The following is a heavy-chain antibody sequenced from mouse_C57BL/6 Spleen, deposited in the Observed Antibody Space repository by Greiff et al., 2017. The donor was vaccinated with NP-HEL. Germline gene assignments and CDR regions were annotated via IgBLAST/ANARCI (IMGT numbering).Heavy chain of an antibody. V-gene: IGHV1-50*01. CDR2: IDPSDSYT. J-gene: IGHJ3*01. CDR1: GYTFTSYW. Sequence: VQLQQPGAELVKPGASVKLSCKASGYTFTSYWMQWVKQRPGQGLEWIGEIDPSDSYTNYNQKFKGKATLTVDTSSSTAYMQLSSLTSEDSAVYYCARAPSLAWFAYWGQGTLVTVSA. CDR3: ARAPSLAWFAY.